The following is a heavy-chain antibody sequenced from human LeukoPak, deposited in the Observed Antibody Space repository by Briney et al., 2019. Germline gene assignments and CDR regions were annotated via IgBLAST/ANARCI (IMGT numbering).Heavy chain of an antibody. Sequence: GGSLRLSCAASGFTFSSSAMSWVRQAPGKGLEWVSSISGSGSGGSTYYAGSVKGRFTISRDNSRNTLYLQMNSLRAEDTAVYYCAKDSRHRIVGTTTFLDYWGQGTLVTVSS. CDR3: AKDSRHRIVGTTTFLDY. D-gene: IGHD1-26*01. CDR2: ISGSGSGGST. V-gene: IGHV3-23*01. J-gene: IGHJ4*02. CDR1: GFTFSSSA.